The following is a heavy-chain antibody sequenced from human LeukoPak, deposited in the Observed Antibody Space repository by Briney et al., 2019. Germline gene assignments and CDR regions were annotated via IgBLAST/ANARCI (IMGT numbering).Heavy chain of an antibody. CDR2: IKQDGSEK. CDR1: GFTFSSYW. CDR3: ARDRGPYCSGGSCYPAYFDY. V-gene: IGHV3-7*01. J-gene: IGHJ4*02. Sequence: PGGSLRLSCAASGFTFSSYWMSWVRQAPGKGLEWVANIKQDGSEKYYVDSVKGRFTISRDNAKNSLYLQMNSLRAEDTAVYYCARDRGPYCSGGSCYPAYFDYWGQGTLVTVSS. D-gene: IGHD2-15*01.